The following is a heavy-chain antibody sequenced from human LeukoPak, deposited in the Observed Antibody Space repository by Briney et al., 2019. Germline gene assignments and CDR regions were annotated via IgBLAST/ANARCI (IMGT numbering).Heavy chain of an antibody. CDR3: ARERGILRGDAFDL. CDR2: IYSSGNT. D-gene: IGHD1-26*01. J-gene: IGHJ3*01. Sequence: PSETLSLTCTVSGVSFTTYYWTWIRQPAGKGPEWIGRIYSSGNTNYNPSLESRVTISIDTSKHQFSLKLTSVTAADTAVYYCARERGILRGDAFDLWGQGTMVTVSS. V-gene: IGHV4-4*07. CDR1: GVSFTTYY.